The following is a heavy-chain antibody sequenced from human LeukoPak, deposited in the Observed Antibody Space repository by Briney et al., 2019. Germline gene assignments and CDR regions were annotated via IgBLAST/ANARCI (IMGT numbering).Heavy chain of an antibody. D-gene: IGHD3-16*01. CDR2: IYPGDSDT. CDR1: GYSFTNYW. J-gene: IGHJ4*02. CDR3: ARHRDDPRAGEYFDY. V-gene: IGHV5-51*01. Sequence: GESLKISCQGSGYSFTNYWIGWVRQMPGKGLEWMGIIYPGDSDTRNSPSFQGQVTISADKSISTAFLQWSSLKASDTAMYYCARHRDDPRAGEYFDYWGQGTLVTVSS.